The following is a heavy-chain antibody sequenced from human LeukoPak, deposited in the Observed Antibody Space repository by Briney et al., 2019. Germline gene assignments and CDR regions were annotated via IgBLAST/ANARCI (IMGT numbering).Heavy chain of an antibody. J-gene: IGHJ6*03. CDR2: IIPIFGTA. Sequence: SVKVSCKASGYTFTSYGISWVRQAPGQGLEWMGGIIPIFGTANYAQKFQGRVTITADKSTSTAYMELSSLRSEDTAVYYCARVTVDIVVVVAAKGDYYYYYYMDVWGKGTTVTVSS. D-gene: IGHD2-15*01. CDR1: GYTFTSYG. V-gene: IGHV1-69*06. CDR3: ARVTVDIVVVVAAKGDYYYYYYMDV.